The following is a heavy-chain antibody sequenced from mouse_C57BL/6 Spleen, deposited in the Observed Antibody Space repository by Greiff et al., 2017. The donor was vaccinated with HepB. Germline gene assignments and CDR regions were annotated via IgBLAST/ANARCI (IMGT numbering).Heavy chain of an antibody. CDR2: IDPENGDT. CDR3: TFITTVVPYFDY. Sequence: VQLQQSGAELVRPGASVKLSCTASGFNIKDDYMHWVKQRPEQGLEWIGWIDPENGDTEYASKFQGKATITADTPSNTAYLQRSSLTSEDTAVYYCTFITTVVPYFDYWGQGTTLTVSS. CDR1: GFNIKDDY. J-gene: IGHJ2*01. D-gene: IGHD1-1*01. V-gene: IGHV14-4*01.